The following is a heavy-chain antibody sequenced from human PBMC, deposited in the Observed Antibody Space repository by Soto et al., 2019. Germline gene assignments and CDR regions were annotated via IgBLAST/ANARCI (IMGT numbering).Heavy chain of an antibody. CDR2: ISGSGGST. Sequence: GGSLRLSCAASGFTFSSYAMSWVRQAPGKGLEWVSAISGSGGSTYYADSVKGRFTISRDNSKNTLYLQMNSLRAEDTAVYYCAGVGVATSSGSYYYYMDVWGKGTTVTVSS. J-gene: IGHJ6*03. D-gene: IGHD5-12*01. CDR1: GFTFSSYA. V-gene: IGHV3-23*01. CDR3: AGVGVATSSGSYYYYMDV.